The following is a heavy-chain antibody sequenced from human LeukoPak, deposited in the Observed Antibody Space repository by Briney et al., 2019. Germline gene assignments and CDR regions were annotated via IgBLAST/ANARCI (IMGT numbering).Heavy chain of an antibody. J-gene: IGHJ4*02. CDR1: GFTFSTYG. Sequence: GGSLRLSCAVSGFTFSTYGIHWVRQAPGKGLEWVALVTYDGSTVYYADSVKGRFTISRDNSKNTLFLQMNSLRAEDTAVYYCAKGYPPMTTVTLPFDYWGQGTLVTVSS. V-gene: IGHV3-30*18. D-gene: IGHD4-17*01. CDR2: VTYDGSTV. CDR3: AKGYPPMTTVTLPFDY.